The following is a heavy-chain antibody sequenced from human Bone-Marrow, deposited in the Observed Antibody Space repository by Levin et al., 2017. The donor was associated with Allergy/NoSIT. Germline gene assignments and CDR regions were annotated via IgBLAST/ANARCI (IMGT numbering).Heavy chain of an antibody. V-gene: IGHV3-33*06. J-gene: IGHJ4*02. Sequence: SLPLSFSSSCFPFRSSGMHWVRQAPGKGLEWVAVIWYDGSDKYYVDSVKGRFTISRDNSKKTLYLQMNSLRAEDTAVYYCAKAVAGTGTPHLWGQGTLVTVSS. CDR2: IWYDGSDK. CDR3: AKAVAGTGTPHL. CDR1: CFPFRSSG. D-gene: IGHD6-19*01.